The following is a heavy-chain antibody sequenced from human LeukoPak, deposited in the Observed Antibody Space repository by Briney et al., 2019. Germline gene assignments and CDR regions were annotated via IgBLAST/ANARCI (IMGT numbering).Heavy chain of an antibody. V-gene: IGHV4-39*07. CDR3: ARRLLIYYYYYGMDV. CDR1: GGSISSSSYQ. Sequence: PSETLSLTCTVSGGSISSSSYQWGWIRQPPGKGLEWVGSIYYTGSTNYNPSLKSRVTISVDTSKNQFSLKLSSVTAADTAVYYCARRLLIYYYYYGMDVWGQGTTVTVSS. J-gene: IGHJ6*02. CDR2: IYYTGST.